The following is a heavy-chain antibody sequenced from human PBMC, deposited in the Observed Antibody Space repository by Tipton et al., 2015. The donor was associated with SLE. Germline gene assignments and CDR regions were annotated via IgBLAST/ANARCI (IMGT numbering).Heavy chain of an antibody. CDR1: GGTFSSYT. CDR2: IIPILGIA. Sequence: QVQLVQSGAEVKKPGSSVKVSCKASGGTFSSYTISWVRQAPGQGLEWMGRIIPILGIANYAQKFQGRVTITADKSTSTAYMELSSLRSEDTAVYYCARDPPGVEAFDIWGQGTMVTVSS. V-gene: IGHV1-69*08. D-gene: IGHD7-27*01. CDR3: ARDPPGVEAFDI. J-gene: IGHJ3*02.